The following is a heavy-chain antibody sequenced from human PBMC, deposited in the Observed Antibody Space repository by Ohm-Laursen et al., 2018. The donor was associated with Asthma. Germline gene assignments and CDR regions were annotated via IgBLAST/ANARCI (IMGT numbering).Heavy chain of an antibody. CDR1: GGSISSGGYY. D-gene: IGHD1-14*01. Sequence: TLSLTCTVSGGSISSGGYYWSWIRQHPGKGLEWIGYIYYSGSTYYNPSLKSRVTISVDTSKNQFSLKLSSVTAADTAVYYCARQYPDLGDAFDIWGQGTMVTVSS. V-gene: IGHV4-31*03. J-gene: IGHJ3*02. CDR2: IYYSGST. CDR3: ARQYPDLGDAFDI.